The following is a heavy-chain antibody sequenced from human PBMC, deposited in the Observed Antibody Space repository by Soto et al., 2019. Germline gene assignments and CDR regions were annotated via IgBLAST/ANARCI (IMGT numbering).Heavy chain of an antibody. CDR1: GFTFSSYG. CDR2: IWYDGSDK. J-gene: IGHJ4*02. Sequence: QVQLVESGGGVVQPGRSLRLSCAASGFTFSSYGMHWVRQVPGKGLEWVAVIWYDGSDKYYGDSVKGRFTISRDNSNNTLYLQMTSLRAEDTAVYYCARDLRGGGLMDYWGLGTLVNVSS. V-gene: IGHV3-33*01. D-gene: IGHD3-10*01. CDR3: ARDLRGGGLMDY.